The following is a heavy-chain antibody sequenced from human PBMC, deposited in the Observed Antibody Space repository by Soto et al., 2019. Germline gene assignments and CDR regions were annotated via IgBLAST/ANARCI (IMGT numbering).Heavy chain of an antibody. CDR3: ARDTINVHPEYFQH. J-gene: IGHJ1*01. CDR2: ISYDGSNK. V-gene: IGHV3-30-3*01. Sequence: PGGSLRLSCAASGFTFSSYAMHWVRQAPGKGLEWVAVISYDGSNKYYADSVKGRFTISRDNSKNTLYLQMNSLRAEDTAVYYCARDTINVHPEYFQHWGQGTLVTVSS. D-gene: IGHD2-2*01. CDR1: GFTFSSYA.